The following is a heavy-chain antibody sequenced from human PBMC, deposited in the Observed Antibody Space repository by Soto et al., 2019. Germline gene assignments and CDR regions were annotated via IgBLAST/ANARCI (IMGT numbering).Heavy chain of an antibody. Sequence: GGSLRLSCAASGFSFSSYTMNWVRQAPGKGLEWVSSISSSSKYIYDADSVKGRFTISRDNAKNSLHLQMNSLRAEDTALYYCAKDMSRYYDSSGFDYWGQGTLVTVSS. J-gene: IGHJ4*02. CDR3: AKDMSRYYDSSGFDY. D-gene: IGHD3-22*01. CDR1: GFSFSSYT. V-gene: IGHV3-21*04. CDR2: ISSSSKYI.